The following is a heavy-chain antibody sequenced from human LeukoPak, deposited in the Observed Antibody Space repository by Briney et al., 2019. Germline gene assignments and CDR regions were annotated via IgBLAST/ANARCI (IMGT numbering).Heavy chain of an antibody. D-gene: IGHD1-26*01. V-gene: IGHV3-9*01. CDR3: AKDLVGARPEYYFDY. J-gene: IGHJ4*02. CDR2: ISWNSGSI. Sequence: GGSLRLSCAASGFTFDDYAMHWVRQAPGKGLEWVSGISWNSGSIGYADSVKGRFTISRGNAKNSLYLQMNSLRAEDTALYYCAKDLVGARPEYYFDYWGQGTLVTVSS. CDR1: GFTFDDYA.